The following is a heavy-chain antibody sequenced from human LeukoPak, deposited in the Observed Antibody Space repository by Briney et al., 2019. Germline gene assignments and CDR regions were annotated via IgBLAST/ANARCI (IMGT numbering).Heavy chain of an antibody. CDR1: GFTFGNHD. CDR3: AREGFGEFADI. Sequence: PGGSLRLSCVASGFTFGNHDKHWVRQATGKGLEWVSAIGTAGKTYYADSVKGRFTISGENAKNSLYLQLNSLRAGDTAVYYCAREGFGEFADIWGQGTMVTVSS. V-gene: IGHV3-13*01. CDR2: IGTAGKT. J-gene: IGHJ3*02. D-gene: IGHD3-10*01.